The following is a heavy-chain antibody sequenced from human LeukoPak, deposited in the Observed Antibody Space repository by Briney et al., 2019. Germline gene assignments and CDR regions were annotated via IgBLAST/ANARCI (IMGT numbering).Heavy chain of an antibody. V-gene: IGHV3-23*01. J-gene: IGHJ4*02. Sequence: GRSLRLSCAASGFTFSSYAMSWVRQAPAKGLEWVSAISGSGGSTYYADSVKGRFAISRDNSKNTLYLQMNSLRAEDTAVYYYAKDSDPYGYGGVFDYWGQGTLVTVSS. CDR3: AKDSDPYGYGGVFDY. D-gene: IGHD5-18*01. CDR2: ISGSGGST. CDR1: GFTFSSYA.